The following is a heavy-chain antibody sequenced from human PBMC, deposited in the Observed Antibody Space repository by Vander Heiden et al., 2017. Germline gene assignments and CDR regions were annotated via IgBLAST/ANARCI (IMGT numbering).Heavy chain of an antibody. CDR3: AKDAFGQPKYYFDY. CDR2: LSASGESI. Sequence: EVQVLESGGGLVQSGGSLGLSCVASGFTFSDFAMGWVRQAPGKGLEWVSGLSASGESIYYADSVRGRFTISRDNSKNTISLQMNSLRSEDTAVYYCAKDAFGQPKYYFDYWGLGTLVTVSS. CDR1: GFTFSDFA. V-gene: IGHV3-23*01. J-gene: IGHJ4*01. D-gene: IGHD3-16*01.